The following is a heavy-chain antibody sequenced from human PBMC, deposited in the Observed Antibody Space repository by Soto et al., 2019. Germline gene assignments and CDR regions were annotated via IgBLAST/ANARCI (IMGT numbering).Heavy chain of an antibody. CDR3: ARDTRYPSPYSSGWCFDY. D-gene: IGHD6-19*01. V-gene: IGHV1-18*01. Sequence: SVKVSCKASGYTFTSYGISWVRQAPGQGLEWMGWISAYNGNTNYAQKLQGGVTMTTDTSTSTAYMELRSLRSDDTAVYYCARDTRYPSPYSSGWCFDYWGQGTLVTVSS. J-gene: IGHJ4*02. CDR2: ISAYNGNT. CDR1: GYTFTSYG.